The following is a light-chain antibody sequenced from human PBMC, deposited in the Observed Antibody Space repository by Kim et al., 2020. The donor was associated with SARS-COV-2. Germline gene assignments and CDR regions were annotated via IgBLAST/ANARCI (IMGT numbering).Light chain of an antibody. CDR3: FSYAGSGTWV. CDR1: SNDVGSYDI. J-gene: IGLJ2*01. CDR2: EVT. V-gene: IGLV2-23*02. Sequence: QSALTQPASVSGSPGQSITISCTGTSNDVGSYDIVSWYQQLPGKAPKLVIYEVTKRPSGISSRFSGSKSGNTASLSISGLQTEDEADYSWFSYAGSGTWVFGGGTQLTVL.